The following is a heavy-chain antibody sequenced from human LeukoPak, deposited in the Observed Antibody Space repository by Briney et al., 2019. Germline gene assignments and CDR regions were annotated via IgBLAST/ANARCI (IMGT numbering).Heavy chain of an antibody. Sequence: PGGSLRLSCAASGFTVSSNYMSWVRQAPGKGLEWVSVIYSGGSTYYADSVKGRFTISRDNSKNTLYLQMNSLRAEDTAVYYCAKGARLNWFDPWGQGTLVTVSS. D-gene: IGHD6-25*01. J-gene: IGHJ5*02. CDR3: AKGARLNWFDP. CDR1: GFTVSSNY. CDR2: IYSGGST. V-gene: IGHV3-53*05.